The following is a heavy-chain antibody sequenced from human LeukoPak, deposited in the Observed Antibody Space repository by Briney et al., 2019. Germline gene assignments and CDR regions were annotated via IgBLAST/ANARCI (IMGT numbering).Heavy chain of an antibody. Sequence: GGSLRLFCAASGFTFCRYGMHWVPQAPGRALVGVAFIWYYGINKYYADSVKRRLTTSRDKSKNTLYLQMNSLRAEDTAVYYCARDQGGYCSGGSCYADAFDIWGQGTMVTVSS. CDR3: ARDQGGYCSGGSCYADAFDI. J-gene: IGHJ3*02. D-gene: IGHD2-15*01. CDR2: IWYYGINK. CDR1: GFTFCRYG. V-gene: IGHV3-30*02.